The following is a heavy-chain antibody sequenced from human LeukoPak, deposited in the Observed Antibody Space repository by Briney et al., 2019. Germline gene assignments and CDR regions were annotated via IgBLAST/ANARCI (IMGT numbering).Heavy chain of an antibody. D-gene: IGHD3-22*01. J-gene: IGHJ3*02. CDR3: ARESRDTYYYDSSGYLNPDAFDI. Sequence: GGSLRLSCAASGFTFSSYAMSWVRQAPGKGLEWVSAISGSGGSTYYADSVKGRFTISRDNSKNTLYLQMNSLRAEDTAVYYCARESRDTYYYDSSGYLNPDAFDIWGQGTMVTVSS. CDR2: ISGSGGST. CDR1: GFTFSSYA. V-gene: IGHV3-23*01.